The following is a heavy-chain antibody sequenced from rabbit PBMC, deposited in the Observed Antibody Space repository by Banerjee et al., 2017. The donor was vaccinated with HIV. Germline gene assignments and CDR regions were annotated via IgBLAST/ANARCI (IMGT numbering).Heavy chain of an antibody. CDR1: GFSFSNYW. CDR3: ARNGAGSNFAFNL. V-gene: IGHV1S45*01. CDR2: IYVGSSGST. J-gene: IGHJ4*01. Sequence: QEQLEESGGDLVKPEGSLTLTCKASGFSFSNYWMCWVRQAPGKGLEWIACIYVGSSGSTYDASWAKGRFTISKTSSTTVTLQMTSLTAADTATYFCARNGAGSNFAFNLWGPGTLVTVS. D-gene: IGHD4-2*01.